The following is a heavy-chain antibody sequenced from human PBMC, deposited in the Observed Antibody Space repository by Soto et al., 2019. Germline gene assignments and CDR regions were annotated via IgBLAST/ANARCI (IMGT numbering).Heavy chain of an antibody. D-gene: IGHD3-16*01. J-gene: IGHJ4*02. Sequence: QVQLVQSGAEVKKPGASVKVSCKTPVYTFTSYGVSWVRKAPGQGIEWVGWISGYNGNTNYAEKLQGRVTMTTDTSTATAYMELRGLRSDDTAIYYCAGGYFDYWGQGTLVTVSS. CDR1: VYTFTSYG. CDR2: ISGYNGNT. V-gene: IGHV1-18*04. CDR3: AGGYFDY.